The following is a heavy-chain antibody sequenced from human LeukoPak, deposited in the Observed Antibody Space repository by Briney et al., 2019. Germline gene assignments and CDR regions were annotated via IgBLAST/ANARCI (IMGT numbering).Heavy chain of an antibody. J-gene: IGHJ4*02. D-gene: IGHD5-24*01. CDR2: IYYTGSP. CDR1: GASITDYY. CDR3: AYGGDAYKTGY. Sequence: ETLSLTCTVSGASITDYYWSWIRRPPAKGLEWIGYIYYTGSPNYNPSLKSRVTLSLDRSQNQFSLKLTSVTAADTAVYYCAYGGDAYKTGYWGQGTLVTVSS. V-gene: IGHV4-59*01.